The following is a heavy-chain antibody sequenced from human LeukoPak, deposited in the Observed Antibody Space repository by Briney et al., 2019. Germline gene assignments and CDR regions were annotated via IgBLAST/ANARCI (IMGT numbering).Heavy chain of an antibody. CDR3: AREVLLWFGELLSANWFDP. J-gene: IGHJ5*02. CDR1: GGSISSYY. D-gene: IGHD3-10*01. CDR2: IYHSGST. Sequence: SETLSLTCTVSGGSISSYYWSWIRQPPGKGLEWIGYIYHSGSTYYNPSLKSRVTISVDRSKNQFSLKLSSVTAADTAVYYCAREVLLWFGELLSANWFDPWGQGTLVTVSS. V-gene: IGHV4-59*12.